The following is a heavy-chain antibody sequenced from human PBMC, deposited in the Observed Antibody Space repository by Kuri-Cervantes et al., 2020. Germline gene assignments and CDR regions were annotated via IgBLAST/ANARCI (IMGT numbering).Heavy chain of an antibody. CDR1: GFTFSSDA. D-gene: IGHD3-10*01. J-gene: IGHJ4*02. Sequence: ESLKISCAASGFTFSSDAMSWVRQAPGKGLEWVSAISGSGGSTYYADSVKGRFTISRDNSKNTLYLQMNSLRAEDTAVYYCAKVRVWFGAIDYWGQGTLVTVSS. CDR2: ISGSGGST. CDR3: AKVRVWFGAIDY. V-gene: IGHV3-23*01.